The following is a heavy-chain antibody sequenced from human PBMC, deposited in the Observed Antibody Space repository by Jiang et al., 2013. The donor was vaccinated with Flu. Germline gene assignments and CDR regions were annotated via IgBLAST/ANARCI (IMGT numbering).Heavy chain of an antibody. D-gene: IGHD3-10*01. J-gene: IGHJ2*01. V-gene: IGHV4-59*01. CDR1: GGSISSYY. Sequence: PGLVKPSETLSLTCTVSGGSISSYYWSWIRQPPGKGLEWIGYIYYSGSTNYNPSLKSRVTISVDTSKNQFSLKLSSVTAADTAVYYCAREPGDFEDHWYFDLWGRGTLVTVSS. CDR2: IYYSGST. CDR3: AREPGDFEDHWYFDL.